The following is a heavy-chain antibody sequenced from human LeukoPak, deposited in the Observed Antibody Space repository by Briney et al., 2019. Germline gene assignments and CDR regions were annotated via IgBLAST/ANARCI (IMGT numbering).Heavy chain of an antibody. V-gene: IGHV4-34*01. D-gene: IGHD5-18*01. CDR1: GGSFSGYY. CDR3: ARGRYSYGTYYFDY. J-gene: IGHJ4*02. CDR2: INHSGST. Sequence: KPSETLSLTCAVYGGSFSGYYWSWIRQPPGKGLEWIGEINHSGSTNYNPSLKSRVTISVDTSKNQFSLKLSSVTAADTAVSYCARGRYSYGTYYFDYWGQGTLVTVSS.